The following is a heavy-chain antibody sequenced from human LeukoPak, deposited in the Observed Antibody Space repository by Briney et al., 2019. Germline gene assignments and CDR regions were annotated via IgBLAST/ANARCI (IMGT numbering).Heavy chain of an antibody. CDR3: ARDKWNTCIDN. CDR1: GLTFSTSG. Sequence: GGSLRLSCAASGLTFSTSGMHWVRQSPGKGLEWVAFIRHDGSNKYYADSVKGRFIISRDNSKNMVYLQMDSLRGEDTAVYYCARDKWNTCIDNWGQGTLITVSS. CDR2: IRHDGSNK. J-gene: IGHJ4*02. V-gene: IGHV3-30*02. D-gene: IGHD1/OR15-1a*01.